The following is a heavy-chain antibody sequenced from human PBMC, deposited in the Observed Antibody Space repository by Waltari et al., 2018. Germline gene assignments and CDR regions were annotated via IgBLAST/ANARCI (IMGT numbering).Heavy chain of an antibody. J-gene: IGHJ4*02. CDR3: AKDHMGEYSYGAFDY. CDR1: GFTFSSYA. V-gene: IGHV3-23*01. D-gene: IGHD5-18*01. CDR2: ISGSGGST. Sequence: EVQLLESGGGLVQPGGSLRLSCAASGFTFSSYAMSWVRQAPGNGLEWVSAISGSGGSTYYADSVKGRFTISRDNSKNTLYLQMNSLRAEDTAVYYCAKDHMGEYSYGAFDYWGQGTLVTVSS.